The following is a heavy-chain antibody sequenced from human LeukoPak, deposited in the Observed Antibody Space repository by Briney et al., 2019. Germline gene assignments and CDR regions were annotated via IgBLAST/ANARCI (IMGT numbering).Heavy chain of an antibody. J-gene: IGHJ4*02. V-gene: IGHV3-73*01. CDR2: IRSRANSYAT. CDR1: GFTFSGSA. D-gene: IGHD2-15*01. CDR3: TRHTIYCSGGSCSKEGFDY. Sequence: GGSLRLSCAASGFTFSGSAMHWVRQASGKGLEWVGRIRSRANSYATAYAASVKGRFTISRDDSKNTAYLQMNSLKTEDTAVYYCTRHTIYCSGGSCSKEGFDYWGRGTLVTVSP.